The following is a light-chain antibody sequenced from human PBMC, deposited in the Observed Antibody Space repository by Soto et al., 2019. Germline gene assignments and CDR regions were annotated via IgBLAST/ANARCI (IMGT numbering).Light chain of an antibody. Sequence: QSVLTQPAYVSGSPGQSITISCTGISSDVGGYNYVSWYQQHPGKAPKLMIYDVSDRPSGISNRFSGSKSGNTASLTISGLQTEDEADYYCSSYTSTNTVFGGGTKLTVL. CDR1: SSDVGGYNY. J-gene: IGLJ2*01. V-gene: IGLV2-14*03. CDR2: DVS. CDR3: SSYTSTNTV.